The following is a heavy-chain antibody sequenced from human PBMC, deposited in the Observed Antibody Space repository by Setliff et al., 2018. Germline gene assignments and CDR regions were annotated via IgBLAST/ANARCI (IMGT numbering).Heavy chain of an antibody. CDR1: GFTFSNYE. Sequence: LSLTCAAAGFTFSNYEMNWVRQAPGKGLEWVSYINSGGSLIYYADSVKGRFTISRDNAKSSLYLQMNSLRAEDTAVYYCARDLIRGAPNWFDPWGQGTLVTVSS. D-gene: IGHD3-10*01. CDR2: INSGGSLI. V-gene: IGHV3-48*03. J-gene: IGHJ5*02. CDR3: ARDLIRGAPNWFDP.